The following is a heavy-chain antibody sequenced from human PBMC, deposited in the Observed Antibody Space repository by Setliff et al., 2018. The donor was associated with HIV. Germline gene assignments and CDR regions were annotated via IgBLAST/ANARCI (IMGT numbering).Heavy chain of an antibody. J-gene: IGHJ4*02. CDR2: IDWDDDK. D-gene: IGHD3-22*01. Sequence: PTLVNPTQTLTLTCTFSGFSLTTSGLCVSWIRHPPGKALEWLARIDWDDDKYYSTSLMTRLTISKDTSKNQVVLIMTNMNPVDTATYYCTRRSTGGYYDYWGQGTLVTVSS. V-gene: IGHV2-70*11. CDR3: TRRSTGGYYDY. CDR1: GFSLTTSGLC.